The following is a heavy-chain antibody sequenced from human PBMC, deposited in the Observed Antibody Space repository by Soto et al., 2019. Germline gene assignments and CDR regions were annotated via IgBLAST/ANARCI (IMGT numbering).Heavy chain of an antibody. V-gene: IGHV1-69*01. J-gene: IGHJ4*02. CDR3: ARLYDYSSSGISI. CDR1: GGTFRSYA. Sequence: QVQLVQSGAEVKRPGSSVKVSCKTSGGTFRSYAISWVRQAPGQGLEWMGGIIPVFGTAKYAQKFQGRVTITADESTSTAYMELSSMRSDDTAVYYCARLYDYSSSGISIWGPGNFVTVSS. CDR2: IIPVFGTA. D-gene: IGHD4-4*01.